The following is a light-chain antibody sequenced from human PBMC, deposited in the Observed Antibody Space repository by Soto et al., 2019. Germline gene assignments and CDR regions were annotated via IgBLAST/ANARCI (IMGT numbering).Light chain of an antibody. CDR3: QQYGSSTDT. J-gene: IGKJ5*01. V-gene: IGKV3-20*01. CDR2: GAS. Sequence: EIVLTQSPGTLSLSPGERATLSCRASQSVSSSYLAWYQQKLGQAPRLLIYGASSRATGIPDRFSGSGSGTEFTLTISRLEPEDFAVYYCQQYGSSTDTFGQGTRLEIK. CDR1: QSVSSSY.